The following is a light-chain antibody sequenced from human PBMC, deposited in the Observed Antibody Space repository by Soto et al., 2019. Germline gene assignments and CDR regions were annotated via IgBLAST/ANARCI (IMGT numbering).Light chain of an antibody. CDR2: DAS. Sequence: EIVLTQSPATLSLSPGERATLSCRASQSLSKSLVWYQQKPGQAPRLLIDDASNRATGIPARFSGSGSGTEFTLTISSREPEDFAVYFCQQRSSWPLTFGGGTKVEIK. CDR1: QSLSKS. V-gene: IGKV3-11*01. J-gene: IGKJ4*02. CDR3: QQRSSWPLT.